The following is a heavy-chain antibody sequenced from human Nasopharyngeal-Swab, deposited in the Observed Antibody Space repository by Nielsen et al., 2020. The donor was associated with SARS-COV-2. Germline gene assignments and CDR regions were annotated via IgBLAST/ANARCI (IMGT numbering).Heavy chain of an antibody. CDR3: ARANRWWLRSGNLGANWFDP. Sequence: ASVKVSCKASGYTFTSYDINWVRQATGQGLEWMGWMNPNSGNTGYAQKFQGRVTMTRNTSISTAYMELGSLRSEDTAVYYCARANRWWLRSGNLGANWFDPWGQGTLVTVSS. CDR1: GYTFTSYD. J-gene: IGHJ5*02. D-gene: IGHD5-12*01. CDR2: MNPNSGNT. V-gene: IGHV1-8*01.